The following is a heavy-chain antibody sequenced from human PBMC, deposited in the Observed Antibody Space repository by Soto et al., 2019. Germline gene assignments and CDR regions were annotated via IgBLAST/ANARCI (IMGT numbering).Heavy chain of an antibody. Sequence: EASVKVSCKASGYTFTSYGISWVRQAPGQGLEWMGWISAYNGNTNYAQKLQGRVTMTTDTSTSTAYMELRSLRSDDTAVYYCASFYCSSTSCARDRFDPWGQGTLVTVSS. V-gene: IGHV1-18*01. D-gene: IGHD2-2*01. J-gene: IGHJ5*02. CDR2: ISAYNGNT. CDR1: GYTFTSYG. CDR3: ASFYCSSTSCARDRFDP.